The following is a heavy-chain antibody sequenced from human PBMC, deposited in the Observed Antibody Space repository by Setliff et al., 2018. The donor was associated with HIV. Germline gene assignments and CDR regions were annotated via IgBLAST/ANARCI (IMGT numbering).Heavy chain of an antibody. CDR1: GGSISSYY. CDR3: VRAPSNGWYPDAFDI. Sequence: SEPLSLTCIVSGGSISSYYWSWIRQPPGKGLEWIGYIYYSGSNNYKPSLKSRVTITVDTSKNQFSLKLNSVTAADSAGYYCVRAPSNGWYPDAFDIWGQGTMVTVSS. CDR2: IYYSGSN. V-gene: IGHV4-59*01. D-gene: IGHD6-19*01. J-gene: IGHJ3*02.